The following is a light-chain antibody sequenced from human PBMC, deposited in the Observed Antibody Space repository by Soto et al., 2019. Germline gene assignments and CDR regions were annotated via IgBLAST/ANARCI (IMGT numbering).Light chain of an antibody. Sequence: QAVLTQPASVSGSPGQSITISCTGTSSDVGHYNFVSWFQQHPGKDPKVIIYEVTTRPSGVSSRFSGSKSGSTASLTISGLQAEDEADYYCSSYRENTIVFGTGTKVTVL. CDR2: EVT. V-gene: IGLV2-14*01. CDR1: SSDVGHYNF. CDR3: SSYRENTIV. J-gene: IGLJ1*01.